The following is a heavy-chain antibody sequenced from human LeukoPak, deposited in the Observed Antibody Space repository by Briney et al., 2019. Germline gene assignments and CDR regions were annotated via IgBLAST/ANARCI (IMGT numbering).Heavy chain of an antibody. CDR3: ARVGPSIGYCSGGSCYAPGDTYYYYGMDV. Sequence: ASVKVSCKASGYTFTGYYMHWVRQAPGQGLEWMGWINPNSGGTNYAQKFQGRVTMTRDTSISTAYMELSRLRSDDTAVYYCARVGPSIGYCSGGSCYAPGDTYYYYGMDVWGQGTTVPVSS. CDR1: GYTFTGYY. V-gene: IGHV1-2*02. D-gene: IGHD2-15*01. J-gene: IGHJ6*02. CDR2: INPNSGGT.